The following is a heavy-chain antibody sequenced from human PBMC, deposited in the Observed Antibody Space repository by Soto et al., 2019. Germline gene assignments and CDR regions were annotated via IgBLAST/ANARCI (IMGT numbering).Heavy chain of an antibody. CDR1: HGSITEYY. CDR2: IYYTGTT. Sequence: SETLSLTCTVSHGSITEYYLSWIRQPPGKGLEWIGYIYYTGTTNYNPSLESRVTISVDTSKNQFSLKLSSVTAADTAVYYCAGVWFGELFIFDYWGQGTLVTVSS. V-gene: IGHV4-59*01. D-gene: IGHD3-10*01. J-gene: IGHJ4*02. CDR3: AGVWFGELFIFDY.